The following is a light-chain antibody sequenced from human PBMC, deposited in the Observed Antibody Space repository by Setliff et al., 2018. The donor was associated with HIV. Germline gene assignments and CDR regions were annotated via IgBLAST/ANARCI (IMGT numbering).Light chain of an antibody. CDR2: GVT. V-gene: IGLV2-11*01. J-gene: IGLJ1*01. CDR1: SSDVGSYNS. CDR3: CSYADSYTSLYV. Sequence: QSALTQPRSVSGSPGQSVTISCTETSSDVGSYNSVSWYQHHPGKAPKILIYGVTKRPSGVPDRFSGSKSGNSASLTISGLQAEDEADYYCCSYADSYTSLYVFGTGTKV.